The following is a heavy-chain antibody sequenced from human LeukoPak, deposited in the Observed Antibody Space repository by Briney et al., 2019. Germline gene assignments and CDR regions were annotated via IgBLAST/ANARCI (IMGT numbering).Heavy chain of an antibody. CDR2: VHSSGRT. V-gene: IGHV4-59*08. J-gene: IGHJ4*01. Sequence: SETLSLTCTVSGGSINNFYWSWIRQSPGKGLEWMGYVHSSGRTDYNPSLRSRVSMSADTSKSQLSLRLTSVTAADTAVYFCARHDEECPGEYCFLLSFDYWGPGSLVTVSS. CDR1: GGSINNFY. CDR3: ARHDEECPGEYCFLLSFDY. D-gene: IGHD2-8*02.